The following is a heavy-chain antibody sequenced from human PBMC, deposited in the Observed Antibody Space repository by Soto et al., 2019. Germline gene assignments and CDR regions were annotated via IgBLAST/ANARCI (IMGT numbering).Heavy chain of an antibody. CDR1: GGSVSDKTYY. D-gene: IGHD4-17*01. Sequence: SETLSLTCSVSGGSVSDKTYYWSWIRQPPGKRLEWIWYVYYSGTTNYNPSLKSRVTISVDLSKIRFSLRLSSVTTADTALYYCATTTAVPNTLRSRYFFDYWGQGTLVTVSS. CDR2: VYYSGTT. CDR3: ATTTAVPNTLRSRYFFDY. V-gene: IGHV4-61*01. J-gene: IGHJ4*02.